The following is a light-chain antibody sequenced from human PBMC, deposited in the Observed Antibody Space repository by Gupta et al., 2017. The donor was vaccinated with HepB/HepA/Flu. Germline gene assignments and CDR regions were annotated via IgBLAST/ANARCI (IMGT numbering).Light chain of an antibody. CDR3: QSYDTTLSSSV. CDR2: GNT. V-gene: IGLV1-40*01. CDR1: MSNIGAGFA. J-gene: IGLJ3*02. Sequence: QSVLTQPPSVSGAPGQSVTISCTGDMSNIGAGFAVHWYQQLPGRAPTLVIFGNTHRPSGVPDRFSGSKSGTSVSLAITGLQADDEADYYCQSYDTTLSSSVFGGGTKLTVL.